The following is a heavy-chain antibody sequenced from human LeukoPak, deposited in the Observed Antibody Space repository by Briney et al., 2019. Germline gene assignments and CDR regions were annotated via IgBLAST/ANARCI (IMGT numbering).Heavy chain of an antibody. CDR2: ISSSSSYI. CDR3: ARRNGLGFDDAFDI. V-gene: IGHV3-21*01. CDR1: GFTFSSYS. J-gene: IGHJ3*02. D-gene: IGHD2-8*01. Sequence: GGSLRLSCAASGFTFSSYSMNWVRQAPGKGLEWVSSISSSSSYIYYADSVKGRFTISRDNAKNSLYLQMNSLRAEDTAVYYCARRNGLGFDDAFDIWGQGTMVTVSS.